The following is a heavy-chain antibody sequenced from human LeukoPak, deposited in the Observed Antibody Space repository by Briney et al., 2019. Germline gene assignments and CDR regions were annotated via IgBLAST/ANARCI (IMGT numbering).Heavy chain of an antibody. Sequence: NPSETLSLTCNVPGGSLSGSRYHWGWIRQPPGKGLEWIGSIYNSGSTYYNPSLKSRVTISVDTSKNQFSLKMSSVTAADTAVYYCARSILSVADGRLGYFHRWGQGSLVTVSS. CDR2: IYNSGST. D-gene: IGHD2-21*01. V-gene: IGHV4-39*01. CDR1: GGSLSGSRYH. J-gene: IGHJ1*01. CDR3: ARSILSVADGRLGYFHR.